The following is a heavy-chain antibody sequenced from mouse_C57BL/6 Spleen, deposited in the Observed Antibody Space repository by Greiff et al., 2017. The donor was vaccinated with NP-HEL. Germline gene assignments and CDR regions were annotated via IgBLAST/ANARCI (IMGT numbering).Heavy chain of an antibody. Sequence: QVQLQQPGAELVRPGTSVKLSCKASGYTFTSYWMHWVKQRPGQGLEWIGVIDPSDSYTNYNQKFKGKATLTVDTSSSTAYMQLSSLTSEDSAVYYCANYYGSSYGGFDYWGQGTTLTVSS. CDR3: ANYYGSSYGGFDY. J-gene: IGHJ2*01. D-gene: IGHD1-1*01. CDR2: IDPSDSYT. CDR1: GYTFTSYW. V-gene: IGHV1-59*01.